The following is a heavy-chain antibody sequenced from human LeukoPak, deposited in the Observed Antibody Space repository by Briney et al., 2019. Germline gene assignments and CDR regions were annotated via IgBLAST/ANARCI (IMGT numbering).Heavy chain of an antibody. CDR2: IIPILGIA. Sequence: SVKVSCKASGGTFSSYAISWVRQAPGQGLEWMGRIIPILGIANYAQKFQGRVTITADKSTSTAYMELNSLRSDDTAVYYCAADVELATTLAHWGQGTLVTVSS. CDR1: GGTFSSYA. J-gene: IGHJ4*02. CDR3: AADVELATTLAH. D-gene: IGHD5-24*01. V-gene: IGHV1-69*04.